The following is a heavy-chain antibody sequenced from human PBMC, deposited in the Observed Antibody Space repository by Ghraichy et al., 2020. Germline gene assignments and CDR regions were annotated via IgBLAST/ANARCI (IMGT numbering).Heavy chain of an antibody. Sequence: ESLNISCAVFGGSFSDYFWSWIRQPPGKELEWIGEINHSGSTKYNPSLKSRVTISVDTSKNQFSLKLNSVIAADTAVYYCARYSSNSYDDAFDSWGRGTLVTVSS. V-gene: IGHV4-34*01. J-gene: IGHJ3*01. CDR1: GGSFSDYF. D-gene: IGHD6-13*01. CDR2: INHSGST. CDR3: ARYSSNSYDDAFDS.